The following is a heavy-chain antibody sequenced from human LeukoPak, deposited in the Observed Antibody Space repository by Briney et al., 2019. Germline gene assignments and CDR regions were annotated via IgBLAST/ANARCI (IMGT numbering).Heavy chain of an antibody. CDR3: ARSSITMVRGEYGMDV. CDR1: GFSFSRHW. Sequence: GGSLRLSCAASGFSFSRHWMSWVRQAPGKELEWVANIKQDGSEKYYVDSVKGRFTISRDNAKNSLYLQMNSLRAEDTAVYYCARSSITMVRGEYGMDVWGQGTTVTVSS. CDR2: IKQDGSEK. D-gene: IGHD3-10*01. J-gene: IGHJ6*02. V-gene: IGHV3-7*03.